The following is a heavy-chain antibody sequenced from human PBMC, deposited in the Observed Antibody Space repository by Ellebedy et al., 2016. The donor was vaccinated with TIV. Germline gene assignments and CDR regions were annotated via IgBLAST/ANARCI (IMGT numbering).Heavy chain of an antibody. CDR2: MNPNSGNT. CDR1: GYTFTSYG. D-gene: IGHD3-10*01. CDR3: MFYGSGVKGGFDP. J-gene: IGHJ5*02. Sequence: ASVKVSXKASGYTFTSYGISWVRQATGQGLEWMGWMNPNSGNTGYAQKFQGRVTMTRNTSISTAYMELSSLRSEDTAVYYCMFYGSGVKGGFDPWGQGTLVTVSS. V-gene: IGHV1-8*02.